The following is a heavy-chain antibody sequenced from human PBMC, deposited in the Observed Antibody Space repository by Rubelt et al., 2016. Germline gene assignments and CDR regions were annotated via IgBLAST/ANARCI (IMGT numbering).Heavy chain of an antibody. Sequence: QVQLQQWGAGLLKPSETLSLTCAVYGGSFSNYYWNWIRQLPGKGLEWIGEITHSGSTNYNPSLKSRVTMAVETSNNQFSLNMKSVTAADTALYYCARGLWEPTLEFWGQGTLVTVSS. CDR3: ARGLWEPTLEF. V-gene: IGHV4-34*01. CDR1: GGSFSNYY. D-gene: IGHD1-14*01. CDR2: ITHSGST. J-gene: IGHJ4*02.